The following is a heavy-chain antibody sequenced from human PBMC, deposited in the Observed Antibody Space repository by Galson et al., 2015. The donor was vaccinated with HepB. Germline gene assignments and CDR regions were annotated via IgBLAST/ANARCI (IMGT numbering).Heavy chain of an antibody. CDR3: ARARYSTSPPDY. V-gene: IGHV1-18*04. D-gene: IGHD6-6*01. J-gene: IGHJ4*02. Sequence: SVKVSCKASDYTFTNFGITWVRQAPGQGPEWMGWISGYNGNTDYAQNLQGRVTMTTDTSTSTAYMVLRSLRYDDTAVYYCARARYSTSPPDYWGQGTLVTVSS. CDR1: DYTFTNFG. CDR2: ISGYNGNT.